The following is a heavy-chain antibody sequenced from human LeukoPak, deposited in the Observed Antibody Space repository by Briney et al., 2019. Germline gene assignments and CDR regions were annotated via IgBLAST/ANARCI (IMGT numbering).Heavy chain of an antibody. Sequence: PGGSLRISCVGYDFTFSAYGMRWVRQAPARGLEWVSSISCSGNCINYKESVRGRFTISRDNSGTSIYLQMNSLRAEDTAVYYCARFVANWNPGGMDVWGQGTTVIVSS. V-gene: IGHV3-21*01. D-gene: IGHD1-20*01. CDR3: ARFVANWNPGGMDV. J-gene: IGHJ6*02. CDR2: ISCSGNCI. CDR1: DFTFSAYG.